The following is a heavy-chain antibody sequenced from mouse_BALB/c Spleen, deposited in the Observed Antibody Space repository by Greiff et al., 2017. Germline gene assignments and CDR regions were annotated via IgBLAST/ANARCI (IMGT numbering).Heavy chain of an antibody. CDR1: GYTFSSYW. V-gene: IGHV1-9*01. CDR2: ILPGSGST. Sequence: QVQLQQSGAELMKPGASVKISCTATGYTFSSYWIEWVKQRPGHGLEWIGEILPGSGSTYYNEKFKGKATFTADTSSNTAYMQLSSLTSEDSAVYYCADYRYGPVYWGQGTTLTVSS. CDR3: ADYRYGPVY. D-gene: IGHD2-14*01. J-gene: IGHJ2*01.